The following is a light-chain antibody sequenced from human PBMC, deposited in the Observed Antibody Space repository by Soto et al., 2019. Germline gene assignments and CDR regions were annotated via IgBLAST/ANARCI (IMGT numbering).Light chain of an antibody. V-gene: IGLV2-14*01. CDR2: EVS. CDR1: SSDVGGYNY. Sequence: QSALTQPASVYGSPGQSITISCTGTSSDVGGYNYVSWYQQHPGKAPKLMIYEVSNRPSGVSNRFSGSKSGNTASLTISGLQAEDEADYYCSSYTSSTTLSAVFGGGTQLIVL. CDR3: SSYTSSTTLSAV. J-gene: IGLJ7*01.